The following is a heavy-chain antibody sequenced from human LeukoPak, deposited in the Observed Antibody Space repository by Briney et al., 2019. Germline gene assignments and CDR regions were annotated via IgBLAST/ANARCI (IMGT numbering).Heavy chain of an antibody. Sequence: GGSLRLSCAASGFTFDDYGMSWVRQAPGKGLEWVSGINWNGGSTGYADSVKGRFTISRDNAKNSLYLQMNSLRAEDTASYHCARDRGFGELPDYWGQGTLVTVSS. J-gene: IGHJ4*02. CDR2: INWNGGST. CDR1: GFTFDDYG. CDR3: ARDRGFGELPDY. D-gene: IGHD3-10*01. V-gene: IGHV3-20*01.